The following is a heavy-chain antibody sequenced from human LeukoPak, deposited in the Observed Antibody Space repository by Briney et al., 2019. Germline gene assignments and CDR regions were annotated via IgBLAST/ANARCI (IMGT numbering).Heavy chain of an antibody. J-gene: IGHJ6*02. CDR3: ARDRVATINYYGMDV. Sequence: GESLRLSCVTSGFTFSSYGMHWVRQTPGKGLEWVAVIWYDGSNKYYADSVKGRFTISRDNSKNTLYLQMNSLRAEDTAVYYCARDRVATINYYGMDVWGQGTTVTVSS. CDR2: IWYDGSNK. V-gene: IGHV3-33*01. CDR1: GFTFSSYG. D-gene: IGHD5-12*01.